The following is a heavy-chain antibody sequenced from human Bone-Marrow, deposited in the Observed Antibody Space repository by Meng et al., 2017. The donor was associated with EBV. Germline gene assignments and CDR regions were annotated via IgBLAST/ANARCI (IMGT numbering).Heavy chain of an antibody. D-gene: IGHD5-24*01. J-gene: IGHJ1*01. CDR3: ASGVEMATIGAEYFQH. CDR2: INPSGGST. Sequence: QVQLVQAGAEVKKPGASVKVSCKAAGYTFTSYYMHWVRQAPGQGLEWMGIINPSGGSTSYAQKFQGRVTMTRDTSTSTVYMELSSLRSEDTAVYYCASGVEMATIGAEYFQHWGQGTLVTVSS. CDR1: GYTFTSYY. V-gene: IGHV1-46*01.